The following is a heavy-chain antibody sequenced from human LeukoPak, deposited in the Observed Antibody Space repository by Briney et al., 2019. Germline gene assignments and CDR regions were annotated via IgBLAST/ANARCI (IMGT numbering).Heavy chain of an antibody. CDR2: ISSSSTI. Sequence: GGSLRLSCAASGFTFSSYSMNWVRQAPGKGLEWVSYISSSSTIYYADSVKGRFTISRDNAKNSLYLQMNSLRAEDTAVYYCARGSPVFDYWGQGTLVTVSS. CDR1: GFTFSSYS. V-gene: IGHV3-48*04. J-gene: IGHJ4*02. CDR3: ARGSPVFDY.